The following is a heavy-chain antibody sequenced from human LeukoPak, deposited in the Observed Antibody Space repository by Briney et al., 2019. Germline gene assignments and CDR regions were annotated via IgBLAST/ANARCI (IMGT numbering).Heavy chain of an antibody. CDR2: IYYSGST. CDR1: GGSISSYY. V-gene: IGHV4-59*08. J-gene: IGHJ4*02. Sequence: SETLSLTCTVSGGSISSYYWSWIRQPPGKGLEWIGYIYYSGSTYYNPSLKSRVTISVDTSKNQFSLKLSSVTAADTAVYYCARWNSGYYDSGVDYWSQGTLVTVSS. CDR3: ARWNSGYYDSGVDY. D-gene: IGHD3-22*01.